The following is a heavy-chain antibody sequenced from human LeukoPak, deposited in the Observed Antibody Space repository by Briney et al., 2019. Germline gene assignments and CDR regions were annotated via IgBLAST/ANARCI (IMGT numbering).Heavy chain of an antibody. CDR3: ARSTWVGATLYYFDY. D-gene: IGHD1-26*01. V-gene: IGHV3-7*01. CDR2: IKQDGSEK. J-gene: IGHJ4*02. CDR1: GFTFSSYW. Sequence: HPGGSLRLSCAASGFTFSSYWMSWVRQAPGKGLEWVANIKQDGSEKYYVDSVKGRFTISRDNAKNSLYLQMNSLRAEDTAVYYCARSTWVGATLYYFDYWGQGTLVTVSS.